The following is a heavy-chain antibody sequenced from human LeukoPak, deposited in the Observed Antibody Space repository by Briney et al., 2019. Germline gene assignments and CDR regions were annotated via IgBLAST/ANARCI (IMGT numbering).Heavy chain of an antibody. D-gene: IGHD6-13*01. CDR1: GGTFSIYA. CDR2: IIPIFGTA. J-gene: IGHJ6*03. CDR3: ARGGSQQQLVQDYYYYYMDV. Sequence: SVTVSFKASGGTFSIYAISWVRQAPGQGLEWMGGIIPIFGTANYAQKFQGRVTITADESTSTAYMELSSLRSEDTAVYYCARGGSQQQLVQDYYYYYMDVWGKGTTVTISS. V-gene: IGHV1-69*13.